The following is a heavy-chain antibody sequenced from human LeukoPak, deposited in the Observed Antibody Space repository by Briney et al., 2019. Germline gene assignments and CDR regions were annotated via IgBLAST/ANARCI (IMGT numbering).Heavy chain of an antibody. Sequence: PSETLSLTCTVSGGSISSGSYYWSWIRQPAGKGLEWIGRIYTSGSTNYNPSLKSRVTISVDTSKNQFSLKLSSVTASDTAVYYCARRMRYYDSSGYYYAYFDYWGQGTLVTVSS. CDR3: ARRMRYYDSSGYYYAYFDY. J-gene: IGHJ4*02. CDR2: IYTSGST. V-gene: IGHV4-61*02. D-gene: IGHD3-22*01. CDR1: GGSISSGSYY.